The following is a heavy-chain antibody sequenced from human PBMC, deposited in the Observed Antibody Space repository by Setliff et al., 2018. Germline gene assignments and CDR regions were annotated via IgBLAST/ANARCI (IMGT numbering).Heavy chain of an antibody. D-gene: IGHD3-22*01. CDR3: AATYYYDSSGYYNY. CDR1: GFTFSNYY. CDR2: IHDSGNPT. V-gene: IGHV3-11*04. Sequence: LRLSCAASGFTFSNYYMTWIRQAPGKGLEWISYIHDSGNPTYYADSVKGRFTASRDNAKNSLYLQMTSLRAEDTAVYYCAATYYYDSSGYYNYWGQGTLVT. J-gene: IGHJ4*02.